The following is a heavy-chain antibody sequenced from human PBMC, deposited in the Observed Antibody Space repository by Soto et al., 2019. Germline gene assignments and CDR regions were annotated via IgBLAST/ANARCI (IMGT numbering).Heavy chain of an antibody. Sequence: SETLSLTCAVYGGSFSGYYWSWIRQPPGKGLEWIGEINHSGSTNYNPSLKSRVTISVDTSKNQFSLQLNSVTPEDTAVYYCARGRVRIGARPENWFDPWGQGTLVTVSS. CDR3: ARGRVRIGARPENWFDP. CDR2: INHSGST. J-gene: IGHJ5*02. D-gene: IGHD6-6*01. CDR1: GGSFSGYY. V-gene: IGHV4-34*01.